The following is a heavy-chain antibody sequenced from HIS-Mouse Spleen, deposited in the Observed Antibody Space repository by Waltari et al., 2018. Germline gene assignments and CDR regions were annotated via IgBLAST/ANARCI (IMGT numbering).Heavy chain of an antibody. CDR3: AKDSPYSSGWYETLGDAFDI. CDR1: GFTFSSYA. D-gene: IGHD6-19*01. CDR2: ISGSGGST. J-gene: IGHJ3*02. V-gene: IGHV3-23*01. Sequence: EVQLLESGGGLVQPGGSLRLSCAASGFTFSSYAMSWFRQAQGKGLEWVSAISGSGGSTYYADSVKGRFTISRDNSKNTLYLQMNSLRAEDTAVYYCAKDSPYSSGWYETLGDAFDIWGQGTMVTVSS.